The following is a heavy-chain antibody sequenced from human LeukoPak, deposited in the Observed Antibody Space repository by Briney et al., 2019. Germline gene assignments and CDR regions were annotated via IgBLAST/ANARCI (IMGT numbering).Heavy chain of an antibody. CDR2: IIPILGIA. J-gene: IGHJ5*02. D-gene: IGHD2-15*01. Sequence: SVKVSCKASGGTFSSYTISWVRQAPGQGLEWMGRIIPILGIANYAQKFQGRVTITADKSTSTAYMELSSLRSEDTAVYYCARDLEYCGGGSCYNYNWFDPWGQGTLVTVSS. CDR1: GGTFSSYT. V-gene: IGHV1-69*04. CDR3: ARDLEYCGGGSCYNYNWFDP.